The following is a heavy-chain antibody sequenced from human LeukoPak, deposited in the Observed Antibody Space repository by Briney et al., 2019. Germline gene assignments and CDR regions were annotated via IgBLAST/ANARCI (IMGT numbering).Heavy chain of an antibody. J-gene: IGHJ6*03. CDR1: GGSFSGYY. Sequence: SETLSLTCAVYGGSFSGYYWSWIRQPPGKGLEWIGEINHSGSTNYNPSLKSRVTISVDTSKNQLSLKLSSVTAADTAVYYCARRVYDFWSGYYSHYYYYMDVWGKGTTVTVSS. D-gene: IGHD3-3*01. CDR3: ARRVYDFWSGYYSHYYYYMDV. CDR2: INHSGST. V-gene: IGHV4-34*01.